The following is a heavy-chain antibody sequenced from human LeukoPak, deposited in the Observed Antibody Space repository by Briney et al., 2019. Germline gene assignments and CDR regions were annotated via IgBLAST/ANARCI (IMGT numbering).Heavy chain of an antibody. V-gene: IGHV4-4*07. Sequence: SETLSLTCTFSGGSISSYYWSWIRQPAGKGLEWIGRIQTSGSTNYNPSLKSRVTMSVDTSKNQVSLKLSSVTAADTAVYYCARDRGDGYDYFWDYWGQGTLVTVSS. D-gene: IGHD5-12*01. J-gene: IGHJ4*02. CDR3: ARDRGDGYDYFWDY. CDR1: GGSISSYY. CDR2: IQTSGST.